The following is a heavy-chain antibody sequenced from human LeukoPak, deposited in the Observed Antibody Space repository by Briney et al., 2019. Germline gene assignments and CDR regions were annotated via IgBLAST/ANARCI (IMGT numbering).Heavy chain of an antibody. CDR1: GFTFSSYS. V-gene: IGHV3-21*01. Sequence: GGSLRLSCAASGFTFSSYSMNWVRQAPGKGLEWVSSISSSSSYIYYADSVKGRFTISRDNAKNSLYLQMNSLRAEDTAVYYCARVSRVGATEGLQNWFDPWGQGTLVTVSS. J-gene: IGHJ5*02. CDR2: ISSSSSYI. CDR3: ARVSRVGATEGLQNWFDP. D-gene: IGHD1-26*01.